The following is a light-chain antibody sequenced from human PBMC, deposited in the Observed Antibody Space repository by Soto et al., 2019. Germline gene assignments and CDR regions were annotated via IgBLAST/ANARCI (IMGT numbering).Light chain of an antibody. CDR3: SIYPARTSLV. J-gene: IGLJ3*02. CDR1: MRGVGACNL. V-gene: IGLV2-14*01. CDR2: EVR. Sequence: QTARTQPASVSGSAGQSVTISCSGTMRGVGACNLVSWYQQHPGTAPKLIIYEVRNRPSGISSRFSGSRSGNTASLTISGLQSEDEADYYCSIYPARTSLVCGGATQPTV.